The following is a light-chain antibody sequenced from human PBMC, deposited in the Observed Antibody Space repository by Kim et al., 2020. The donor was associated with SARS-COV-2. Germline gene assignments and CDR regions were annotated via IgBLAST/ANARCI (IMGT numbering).Light chain of an antibody. J-gene: IGLJ1*01. CDR3: NSRDTSGNHLYV. CDR1: SLRNYY. V-gene: IGLV3-19*01. Sequence: LGQTVRITCQGDSLRNYYASLYQQKPGQAPVLVIYGKNNRPSGIPDRFSGSSSGNTASLTITGAQAEDEADYYCNSRDTSGNHLYVFGTGTKVTVL. CDR2: GKN.